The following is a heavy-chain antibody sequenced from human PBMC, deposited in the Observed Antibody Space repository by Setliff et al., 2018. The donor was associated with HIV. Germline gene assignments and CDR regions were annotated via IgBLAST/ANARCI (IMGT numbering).Heavy chain of an antibody. CDR1: DGSIRSSDYY. J-gene: IGHJ6*03. V-gene: IGHV4-39*07. D-gene: IGHD6-13*01. CDR2: IFYSGRA. CDR3: ARLRQQPYYYMDV. Sequence: SETLSLTCTVSDGSIRSSDYYWGWIRQPPGKGLEWIGSIFYSGRAFYKSTLKSRVTISVDTSKIQFSLRLTSVTAADTAVYYCARLRQQPYYYMDVWGKGTTVTVSS.